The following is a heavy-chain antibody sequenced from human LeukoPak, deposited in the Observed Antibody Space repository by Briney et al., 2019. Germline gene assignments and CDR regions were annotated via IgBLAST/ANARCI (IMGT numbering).Heavy chain of an antibody. CDR2: IIPIFGTA. Sequence: SVKVSCKASGGTLSSYAISWVRQAPGQGLEWMGGIIPIFGTANYAQKFQGRVTITRDTSASTAYMELSSLRSEDTAVYYCARVSSGWYEGWYFDYWGQGTLVTVSS. CDR3: ARVSSGWYEGWYFDY. J-gene: IGHJ4*02. V-gene: IGHV1-69*05. CDR1: GGTLSSYA. D-gene: IGHD6-19*01.